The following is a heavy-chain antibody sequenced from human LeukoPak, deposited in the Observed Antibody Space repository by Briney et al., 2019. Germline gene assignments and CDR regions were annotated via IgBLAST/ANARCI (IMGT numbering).Heavy chain of an antibody. CDR3: ARVYEGARPNKNDAFDI. J-gene: IGHJ3*02. Sequence: GGSLRLSCAASGFTFSGYWMSWVRQAPGKGLEWVANIKQDGSEKYYVDSVKGRFTISRVNAKNSLYLQMNSLRAEDTAVYYCARVYEGARPNKNDAFDIWGQGTMVTVSS. V-gene: IGHV3-7*01. CDR2: IKQDGSEK. D-gene: IGHD1/OR15-1a*01. CDR1: GFTFSGYW.